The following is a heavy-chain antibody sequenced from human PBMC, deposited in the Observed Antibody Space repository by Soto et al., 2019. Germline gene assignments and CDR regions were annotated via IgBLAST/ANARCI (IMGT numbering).Heavy chain of an antibody. Sequence: PGGSLRLSCSASGFTFSSYSMNWVRQAPGKGLEWVSSISSSSSYIYYADSVKGRFTISRDNAKNSLYLQMNSLRAEDTAVYYCARDTXYPYDILTGYYQVYFDYWGQGTLVTVSS. CDR3: ARDTXYPYDILTGYYQVYFDY. D-gene: IGHD3-9*01. CDR2: ISSSSSYI. CDR1: GFTFSSYS. V-gene: IGHV3-21*01. J-gene: IGHJ4*02.